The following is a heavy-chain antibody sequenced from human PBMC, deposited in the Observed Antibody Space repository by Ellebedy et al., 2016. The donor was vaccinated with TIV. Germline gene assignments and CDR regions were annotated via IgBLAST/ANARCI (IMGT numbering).Heavy chain of an antibody. CDR3: ARLPPTSIDYYGMDV. D-gene: IGHD2/OR15-2a*01. Sequence: GESLKISXAASGFPFSTYSMNWIRQAPGKGLVWVSRINSDGSSTSYADSVKGRFTTSRDNAKNTLYLQMNSLRAEDTAVYYCARLPPTSIDYYGMDVWGQGTTVTVSS. CDR2: INSDGSST. V-gene: IGHV3-74*01. CDR1: GFPFSTYS. J-gene: IGHJ6*02.